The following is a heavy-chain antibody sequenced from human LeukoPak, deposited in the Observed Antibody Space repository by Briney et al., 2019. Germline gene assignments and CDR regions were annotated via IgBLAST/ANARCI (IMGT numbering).Heavy chain of an antibody. CDR2: IYHSGST. D-gene: IGHD3-3*01. CDR1: GYSISSGYY. CDR3: ARHGVMDYDFWSGYYYYFDY. V-gene: IGHV4-38-2*01. Sequence: PSETLSLTCAVSGYSISSGYYWGWIRQPPGKGLEWIGSIYHSGSTYYNPSLKSRVTISVDTSKNQFSLKLSSVTAADTAVYYCARHGVMDYDFWSGYYYYFDYLGQGTLVTVSS. J-gene: IGHJ4*02.